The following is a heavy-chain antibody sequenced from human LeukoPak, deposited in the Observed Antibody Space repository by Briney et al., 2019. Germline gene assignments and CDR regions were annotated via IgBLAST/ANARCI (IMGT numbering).Heavy chain of an antibody. J-gene: IGHJ5*02. Sequence: TLSLTCTVSGGSISSGSYYWSWIRQPAGKGLEWIGRIYTSGSTNYNPSLKSRITISVDKSKNQFSLKLSSVTAADTAVYYCARYIVGASRNWFDPWGQGTLVTVSS. CDR1: GGSISSGSYY. D-gene: IGHD1-26*01. CDR3: ARYIVGASRNWFDP. V-gene: IGHV4-61*02. CDR2: IYTSGST.